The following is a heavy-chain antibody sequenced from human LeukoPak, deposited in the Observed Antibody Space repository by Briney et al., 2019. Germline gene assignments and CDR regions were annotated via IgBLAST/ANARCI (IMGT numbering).Heavy chain of an antibody. D-gene: IGHD3-22*01. CDR1: GDSISSHY. CDR2: IYYTGST. J-gene: IGHJ4*02. Sequence: SETLSLTCTVSGDSISSHYWSWIRQPSGKGLEWIGYIYYTGSTNYNPSLKSRVTISVDTSKNQFSLKLSSVTAADTAVYYCARATDSSGYYYRGATRYYFDYWGQGTLVTVSS. V-gene: IGHV4-59*11. CDR3: ARATDSSGYYYRGATRYYFDY.